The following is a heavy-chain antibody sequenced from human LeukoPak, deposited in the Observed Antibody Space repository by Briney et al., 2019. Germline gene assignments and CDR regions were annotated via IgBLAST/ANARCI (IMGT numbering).Heavy chain of an antibody. CDR3: ASGGLMPDGAFDI. D-gene: IGHD3-16*01. CDR1: GVPVSSHY. V-gene: IGHV3-30*02. J-gene: IGHJ3*02. Sequence: GGALRLSFAASGVPVSSHYMRWVHPGPGKGAGGGAFIRYDGSNKYYADSVKGRFTISRDNSKNTLYLQMNSLRAEDTAVYYCASGGLMPDGAFDIWGQGTMVTVSS. CDR2: IRYDGSNK.